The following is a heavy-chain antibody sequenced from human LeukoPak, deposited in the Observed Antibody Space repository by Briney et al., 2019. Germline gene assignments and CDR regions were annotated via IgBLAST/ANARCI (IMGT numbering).Heavy chain of an antibody. CDR1: GYTFTSYC. CDR3: ARVGGRVTTVNYYYMDV. V-gene: IGHV1-2*02. Sequence: PEASVKVSCKASGYTFTSYCIHWVRQAPGQGLEWMGLINPSGGSTNYAQKFQGRDTMTRDTSISTAYMELSRLRSDDTAVYYCARVGGRVTTVNYYYMDVWGKGTTVTVSS. D-gene: IGHD4-17*01. J-gene: IGHJ6*03. CDR2: INPSGGST.